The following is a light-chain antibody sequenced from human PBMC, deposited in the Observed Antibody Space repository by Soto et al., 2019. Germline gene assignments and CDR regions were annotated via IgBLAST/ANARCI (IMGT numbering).Light chain of an antibody. CDR1: SSDVGDYNF. Sequence: QPASVSGSPGQSITISCTGTSSDVGDYNFVSWYQQLPGKAPKLMIYEVSHRPSGVSNRFSGSKSGNTASLTISGLLAEDEAHYYCSSHTSSSIWVFGGGTKLTVL. J-gene: IGLJ3*02. CDR3: SSHTSSSIWV. V-gene: IGLV2-14*03. CDR2: EVS.